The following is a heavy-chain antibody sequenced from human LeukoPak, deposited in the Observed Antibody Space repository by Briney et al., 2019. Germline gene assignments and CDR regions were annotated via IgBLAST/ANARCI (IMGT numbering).Heavy chain of an antibody. CDR2: IYYSGSS. J-gene: IGHJ4*02. V-gene: IGHV4-38-2*01. CDR3: ARNRLSGFGYYYGSGSYYNVAYFDY. D-gene: IGHD3-10*01. CDR1: GYSISSGYY. Sequence: PSETLSLTCAVSGYSISSGYYWGWIRQPPGKGLEWIGSIYYSGSSYYNPSLKSRVTISVDTSKNQFSLKLSSVTAADTAVYYCARNRLSGFGYYYGSGSYYNVAYFDYWGQGTLVTVSS.